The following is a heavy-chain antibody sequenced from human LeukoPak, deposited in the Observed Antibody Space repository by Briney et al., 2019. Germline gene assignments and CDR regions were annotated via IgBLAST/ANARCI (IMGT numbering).Heavy chain of an antibody. J-gene: IGHJ4*02. CDR3: ARELFGDRYPDY. CDR1: GFTIISDE. CDR2: ISSSGTNV. D-gene: IGHD3-10*02. V-gene: IGHV3-48*03. Sequence: PGGSLRLSCTVSGFTIISDEMNCFRQAPGKGPEWVSYISSSGTNVYYADSLQGRFTISIDNAKNSLYLQMSSLRAEDTAVYYCARELFGDRYPDYWGQGTLATVSS.